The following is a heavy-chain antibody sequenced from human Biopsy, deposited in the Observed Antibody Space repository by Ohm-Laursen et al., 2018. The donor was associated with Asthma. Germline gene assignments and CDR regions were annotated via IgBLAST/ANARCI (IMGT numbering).Heavy chain of an antibody. Sequence: RSLRLSCSASGFTLSSYGMHWVRQAPGKGLEWVAVISYDGSNKYYADSVKGRFTISRDNSKNTLYLQMNSLRAEDTAVYYCAKAERYFDWYWFDPWGQGTLVTVSS. J-gene: IGHJ5*02. CDR3: AKAERYFDWYWFDP. CDR1: GFTLSSYG. D-gene: IGHD3-9*01. V-gene: IGHV3-30*18. CDR2: ISYDGSNK.